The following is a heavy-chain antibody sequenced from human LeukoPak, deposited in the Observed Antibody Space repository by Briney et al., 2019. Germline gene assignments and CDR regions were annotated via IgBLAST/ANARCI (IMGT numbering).Heavy chain of an antibody. V-gene: IGHV3-30*18. CDR3: AKADAPIAAVGHQAY. CDR2: ISYDGSNK. CDR1: GFTFSSYG. D-gene: IGHD6-13*01. Sequence: GGSLRLSCAASGFTFSSYGMHWVRQAPGKGLEWVAVISYDGSNKYYADSVKGRFTISRDNSKNTLYLQMNSLRAEDTAVYYCAKADAPIAAVGHQAYWGQGTLVTVSS. J-gene: IGHJ4*02.